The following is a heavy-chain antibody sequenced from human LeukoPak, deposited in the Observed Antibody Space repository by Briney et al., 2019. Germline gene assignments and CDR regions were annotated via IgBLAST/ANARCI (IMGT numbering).Heavy chain of an antibody. J-gene: IGHJ4*02. CDR2: ITGGATST. Sequence: QPGRSLRLSCAASGFTFSSYAMTWVRLAPGKGLEWVSTITGGATSTYYADSVRGRFATSRDNSKDTLYVQMNSLRAEDTAIYYCARADNGAFDYWGQGTVVTVSS. CDR3: ARADNGAFDY. CDR1: GFTFSSYA. V-gene: IGHV3-23*01. D-gene: IGHD1-26*01.